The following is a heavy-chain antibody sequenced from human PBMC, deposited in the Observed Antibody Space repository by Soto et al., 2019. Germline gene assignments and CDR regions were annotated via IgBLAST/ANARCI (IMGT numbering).Heavy chain of an antibody. D-gene: IGHD6-13*01. CDR1: GGSISSSSYY. CDR3: ARHGGEAAAAGPRFDP. V-gene: IGHV4-39*01. J-gene: IGHJ5*02. Sequence: KSSETLSLTCTVSGGSISSSSYYWGWIRQPPGKGLEWIGSIYYSGSTYYNPSLKSRVTISVDTSKNQFSLKLSSVTAADTAVYYCARHGGEAAAAGPRFDPWGQGTLVTVSS. CDR2: IYYSGST.